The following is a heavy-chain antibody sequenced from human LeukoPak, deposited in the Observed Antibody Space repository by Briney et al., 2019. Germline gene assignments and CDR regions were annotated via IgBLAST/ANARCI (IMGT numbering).Heavy chain of an antibody. J-gene: IGHJ1*01. CDR3: ARYDSSGPGYFQH. D-gene: IGHD3-22*01. CDR1: GGSISSGGYS. V-gene: IGHV4-30-2*01. Sequence: SETLSLTCAVSGGSISSGGYSWSWIRQPPGKGLEWIGYIYHSGSTYYNPSLKSRVTISVDTSKNQFSLKLSSVTAADTAVYYCARYDSSGPGYFQHWGQGTLVTVSS. CDR2: IYHSGST.